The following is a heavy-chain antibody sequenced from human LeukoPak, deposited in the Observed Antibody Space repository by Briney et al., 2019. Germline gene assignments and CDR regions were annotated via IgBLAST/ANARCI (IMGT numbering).Heavy chain of an antibody. CDR2: ISYDGSNK. J-gene: IGHJ4*02. CDR1: GFTFSSYA. CDR3: ARDAEMATTPSFDY. V-gene: IGHV3-30*01. Sequence: SGGSLTLSRAASGFTFSSYAMHWVRQPPGKGLEWVAVISYDGSNKYYADSVKGRFTISRDNSKNTLYLQMNSLRAEDTAVYYCARDAEMATTPSFDYWGQGTLVTVSS. D-gene: IGHD5-24*01.